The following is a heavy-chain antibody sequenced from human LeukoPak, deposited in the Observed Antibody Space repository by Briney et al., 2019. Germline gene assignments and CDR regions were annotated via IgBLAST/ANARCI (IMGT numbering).Heavy chain of an antibody. V-gene: IGHV4-39*07. CDR1: GGSISSSSYY. J-gene: IGHJ4*02. Sequence: SETLSLTCTVSGGSISSSSYYWGWIRQPPGKGLEWIGSIYYSGSTYYNPTLKSRVTISVDTSKNQFSLKLSSVTAADTAVYYRARQDYDILTGYLDYFDYWGQGTLVTVSS. CDR3: ARQDYDILTGYLDYFDY. D-gene: IGHD3-9*01. CDR2: IYYSGST.